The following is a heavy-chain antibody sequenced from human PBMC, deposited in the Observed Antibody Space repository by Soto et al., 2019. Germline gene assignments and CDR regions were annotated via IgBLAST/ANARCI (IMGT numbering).Heavy chain of an antibody. CDR2: IYYSGST. V-gene: IGHV4-59*08. CDR3: ARLVWSYGTWFDP. D-gene: IGHD5-18*01. Sequence: GTLSLTCTVSGGSISSYYWSWIRQPPGKGLEWIGYIYYSGSTNYNPSLKSRVTISVDTSKNQFSLKLSSVTAADMAVYYCARLVWSYGTWFDPWGQGTLVTVSS. CDR1: GGSISSYY. J-gene: IGHJ5*02.